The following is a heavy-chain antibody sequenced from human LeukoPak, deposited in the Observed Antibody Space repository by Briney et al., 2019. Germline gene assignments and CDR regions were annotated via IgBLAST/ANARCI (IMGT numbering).Heavy chain of an antibody. CDR3: ARNWVVSGAFDI. D-gene: IGHD2-2*01. V-gene: IGHV4-61*02. CDR1: GGSISSGSYY. CDR2: IYTSGST. Sequence: PSQTLSLTCTVSGGSISSGSYYWSWIRQPAGKGLEWIGRIYTSGSTNYNPSLKSRVTISVDTSKNQFSLKLSSVTAADTAVYYCARNWVVSGAFDIWGQGTMVTVSS. J-gene: IGHJ3*02.